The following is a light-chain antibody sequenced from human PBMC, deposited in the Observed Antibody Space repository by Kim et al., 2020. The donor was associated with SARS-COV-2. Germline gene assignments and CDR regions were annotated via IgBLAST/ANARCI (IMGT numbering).Light chain of an antibody. V-gene: IGKV3-20*01. CDR3: QHYEA. CDR2: CAS. CDR1: QSVTRSY. J-gene: IGKJ1*01. Sequence: EIVLTQSPGTLSLSPGERATLSCRAGQSVTRSYLAWYQQKPGQAPRLLIYCASSRATGTPDRFSGSGSGTDFTLTISRLEPEDFAVYYCQHYEAFGQGTKVDIK.